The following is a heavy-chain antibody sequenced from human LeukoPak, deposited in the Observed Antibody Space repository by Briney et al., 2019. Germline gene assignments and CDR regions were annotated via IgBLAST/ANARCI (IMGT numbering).Heavy chain of an antibody. Sequence: SETLSLTCAVYGGSFSDYYWSWIRQPPGKGLEWIGEINHSGSTNYNPSLKSRVTISVDTSKNQFSLKLSSVTAADTAVYYCARGSRITMIVVAPRGAFDIWGQGTMVTVSS. CDR3: ARGSRITMIVVAPRGAFDI. V-gene: IGHV4-34*01. CDR2: INHSGST. J-gene: IGHJ3*02. CDR1: GGSFSDYY. D-gene: IGHD3-22*01.